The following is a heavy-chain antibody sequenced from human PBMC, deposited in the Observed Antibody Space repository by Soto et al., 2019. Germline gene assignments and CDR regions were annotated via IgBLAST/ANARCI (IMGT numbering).Heavy chain of an antibody. CDR2: IYYDGNT. D-gene: IGHD3-9*01. Sequence: SETLSLTCTVSGDSITSSSHYWGWILHPPGKGLECIANIYYDGNTYYNPSLKSRVTISVDTSKNQFSLNLSSVTAADTAVYYCASGYYDILTGRDTKYYFDYWGQGALVTVSS. J-gene: IGHJ4*02. CDR1: GDSITSSSHY. V-gene: IGHV4-39*07. CDR3: ASGYYDILTGRDTKYYFDY.